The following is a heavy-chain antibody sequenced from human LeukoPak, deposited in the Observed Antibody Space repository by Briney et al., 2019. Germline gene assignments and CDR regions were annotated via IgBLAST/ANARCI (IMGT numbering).Heavy chain of an antibody. V-gene: IGHV3-23*01. J-gene: IGHJ4*02. CDR2: ISGSGSST. CDR3: AKDLDKRSRKYYFDY. Sequence: GGSLRLSCAASGFTFSSYAMSWVRQAPGKGLEWVSAISGSGSSTYYADSVKGRFTISRDNSKNTLYLQMNSLRAEDTAVYYCAKDLDKRSRKYYFDYWGQGTLVTVSS. D-gene: IGHD1-14*01. CDR1: GFTFSSYA.